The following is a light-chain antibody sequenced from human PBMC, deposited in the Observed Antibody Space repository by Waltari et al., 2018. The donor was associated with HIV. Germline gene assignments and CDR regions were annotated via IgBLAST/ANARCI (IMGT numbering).Light chain of an antibody. J-gene: IGLJ2*01. V-gene: IGLV3-1*01. CDR3: QAWDSKTAHVL. CDR2: QDR. Sequence: SYDLTQPPSVSVSPGQTASITCSGDKLGDKYASWYQQKAGQSPVLVIFQDRQRPSGTPDRFSGSNAGNTATLIISGTQAMDEADYYCQAWDSKTAHVLFGGGTKVTVL. CDR1: KLGDKY.